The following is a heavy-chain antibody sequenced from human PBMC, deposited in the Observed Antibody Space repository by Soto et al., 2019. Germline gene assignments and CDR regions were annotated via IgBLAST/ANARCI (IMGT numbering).Heavy chain of an antibody. V-gene: IGHV1-46*01. J-gene: IGHJ6*02. Sequence: QMQLVQSGAEVQKPGASVKVSCEASGNTVTSYYLHCVRQAPGQGPEWRGVIDASCGRIEYAQMFQGRLTMTSATSTITVYMELNSLTSEDPAVYYCVRAALPLDARGYGIDVWGQGTTVTVSS. CDR1: GNTVTSYY. D-gene: IGHD3-3*01. CDR3: VRAALPLDARGYGIDV. CDR2: IDASCGRI.